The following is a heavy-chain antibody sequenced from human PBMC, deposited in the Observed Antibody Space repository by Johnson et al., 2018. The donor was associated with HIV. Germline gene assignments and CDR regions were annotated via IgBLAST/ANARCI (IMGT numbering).Heavy chain of an antibody. CDR1: GFTFSSYA. CDR3: ARSSTVVTPHDI. D-gene: IGHD4-23*01. J-gene: IGHJ3*02. Sequence: VQLVESGGGVVQPGGSLRLSCAASGFTFSSYAMHWVRQAPGKGLEWVAVISYDGSNKYYADAVKGRFTISRDNSKNTLYLQMNSLRAEDTAVYYCARSSTVVTPHDIWGQGTMVTVSS. V-gene: IGHV3-30*04. CDR2: ISYDGSNK.